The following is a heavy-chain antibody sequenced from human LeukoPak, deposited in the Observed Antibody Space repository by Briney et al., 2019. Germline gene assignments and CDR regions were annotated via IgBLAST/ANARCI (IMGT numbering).Heavy chain of an antibody. CDR1: GVSMSTYF. V-gene: IGHV4-59*01. CDR2: IHYTGET. Sequence: SETLSLTCSVSGVSMSTYFWSWIRQPPGKGLEWLAFIHYTGETNYNPSLRSRLTISVDTSKNQFSLRLSSSTAADTAIYYCARDIYGSGYGYFDQWGQGALVTVSS. CDR3: ARDIYGSGYGYFDQ. J-gene: IGHJ4*02. D-gene: IGHD3-10*01.